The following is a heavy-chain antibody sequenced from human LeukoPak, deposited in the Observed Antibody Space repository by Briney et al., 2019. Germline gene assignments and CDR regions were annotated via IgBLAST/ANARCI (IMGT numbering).Heavy chain of an antibody. CDR3: AKLVGSNWYYFDS. J-gene: IGHJ4*02. D-gene: IGHD6-13*01. Sequence: GGSLGLSCAASGFTFSSYAMSWVRQAPGKGLEWVSAISGSGGSTYYADSVKGRFTISRDNSKNTLYLQMNSLRAEDTAVYYCAKLVGSNWYYFDSWGQGTLVTVSS. CDR2: ISGSGGST. CDR1: GFTFSSYA. V-gene: IGHV3-23*01.